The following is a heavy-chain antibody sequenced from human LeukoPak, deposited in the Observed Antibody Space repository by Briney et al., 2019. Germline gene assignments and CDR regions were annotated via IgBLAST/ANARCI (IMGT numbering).Heavy chain of an antibody. CDR1: GGSIGSSY. V-gene: IGHV4-59*08. J-gene: IGHJ4*02. D-gene: IGHD6-6*01. Sequence: SETLSLTCTVSGGSIGSSYWSWIRQPPGKGLEWIGHIYYSGSTNYNPSLKSRVTISIDTSKNKLRSVTAADTAVYYCARHFGSSRELDYWGQGTLVTVSS. CDR2: IYYSGST. CDR3: ARHFGSSRELDY.